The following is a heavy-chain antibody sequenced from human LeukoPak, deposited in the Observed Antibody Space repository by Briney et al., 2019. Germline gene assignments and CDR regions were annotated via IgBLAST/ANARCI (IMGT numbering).Heavy chain of an antibody. CDR3: ARRGLAAAAHFDY. J-gene: IGHJ4*02. D-gene: IGHD6-13*01. CDR2: IYYSGST. V-gene: IGHV4-39*01. Sequence: PSGTLSLTCTVSGGSISSSSYYWGWIRQPPGKGLEWIGSIYYSGSTYYNPSLKSRVTISVDTSKNQFSLKLSSVTAADTAVYYCARRGLAAAAHFDYWGQGTLVTVSS. CDR1: GGSISSSSYY.